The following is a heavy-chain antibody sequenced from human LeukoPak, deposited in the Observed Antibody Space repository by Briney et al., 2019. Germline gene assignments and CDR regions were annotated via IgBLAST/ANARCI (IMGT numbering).Heavy chain of an antibody. J-gene: IGHJ4*02. CDR3: TRRGWFGELFPANF. CDR2: ISRSGTTI. V-gene: IGHV3-11*04. CDR1: GFTFSYSY. D-gene: IGHD3-10*01. Sequence: GGSLRLSCAASGFTFSYSYVSWIRQAPGKGLEWVSYISRSGTTIYYADSVKGRFTISRDNAKNSLYLQMNSLRVEDTAMYYCTRRGWFGELFPANFWGQGTLVTVSS.